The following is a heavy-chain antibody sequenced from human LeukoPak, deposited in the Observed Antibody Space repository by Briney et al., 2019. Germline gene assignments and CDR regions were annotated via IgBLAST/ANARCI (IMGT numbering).Heavy chain of an antibody. V-gene: IGHV4-59*01. CDR2: IYDSGST. Sequence: PSETLSLTCTISGGSISSYHWSWIRQPPGKGLEWIGYIYDSGSTNYKPSLKSRVTISVDTSKNQFSLKLSSVTAADTAVYYCARDRLAVAGNYYYYGLDVWGQGTTVTVSS. CDR1: GGSISSYH. J-gene: IGHJ6*02. CDR3: ARDRLAVAGNYYYYGLDV. D-gene: IGHD6-13*01.